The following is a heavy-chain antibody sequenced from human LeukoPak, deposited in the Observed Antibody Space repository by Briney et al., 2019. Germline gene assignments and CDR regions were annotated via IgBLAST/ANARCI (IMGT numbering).Heavy chain of an antibody. CDR1: GYTFTSYF. CDR2: INPSGGST. V-gene: IGHV1-46*01. CDR3: ARDGTPAFYYYMDV. J-gene: IGHJ6*03. Sequence: ASVKVSCKASGYTFTSYFIHWVRQAPGQGLEWMGIINPSGGSTNYAQKFQGRVTMTRDTSTSTVYMELSSLRSEDTAVYFCARDGTPAFYYYMDVWGKGATVTISS.